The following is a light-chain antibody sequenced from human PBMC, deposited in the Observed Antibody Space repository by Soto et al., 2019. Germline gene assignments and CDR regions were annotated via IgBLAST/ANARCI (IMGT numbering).Light chain of an antibody. CDR1: QSVLYSSNNKNY. V-gene: IGKV4-1*01. Sequence: DIVMTQSPDSLTVSLGERATINCKSSQSVLYSSNNKNYLAWYQQKPGQPPKLLIYWASTRESGVPDRFSGSGSGTDFTLTISNLQAEDVAVYYCQQFYSDPFTFGPGNKVDIK. CDR2: WAS. CDR3: QQFYSDPFT. J-gene: IGKJ3*01.